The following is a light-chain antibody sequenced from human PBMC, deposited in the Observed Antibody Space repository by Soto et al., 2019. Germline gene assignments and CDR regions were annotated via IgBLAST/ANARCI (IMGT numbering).Light chain of an antibody. CDR2: KAS. J-gene: IGKJ3*01. CDR1: QSISNW. Sequence: DIQMTQSPSTLSASVGDRVTITCRASQSISNWLAWYQQKPGKAPNLLIYKASTLQGGVPSRFSGSGSGTEFSLTIGILQPDDLATYYCQQYNSYPPTFGPGTKVDIK. V-gene: IGKV1-5*03. CDR3: QQYNSYPPT.